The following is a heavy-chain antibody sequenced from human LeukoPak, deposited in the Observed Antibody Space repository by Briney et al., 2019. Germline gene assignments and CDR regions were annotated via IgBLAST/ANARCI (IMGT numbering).Heavy chain of an antibody. V-gene: IGHV4-34*01. D-gene: IGHD3-22*01. CDR2: INHSGST. J-gene: IGHJ6*03. CDR1: GGSFSGYY. Sequence: KASETLSLTCAVYGGSFSGYYWSWIRQPPGKGLEWIGEINHSGSTNYNPSLKSRVTISVDTSKNQFSLKLSSVTAADTAVYYCARESIDYYDSSGYYGYYCYYYMDVWGKGTTVTVSS. CDR3: ARESIDYYDSSGYYGYYCYYYMDV.